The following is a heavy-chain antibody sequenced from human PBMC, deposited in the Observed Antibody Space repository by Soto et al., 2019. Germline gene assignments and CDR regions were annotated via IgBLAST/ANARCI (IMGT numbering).Heavy chain of an antibody. J-gene: IGHJ6*02. V-gene: IGHV5-51*01. CDR2: IYPHVSDT. CDR1: GYSFTGYW. Sequence: PGVSRKISCLACGYSFTGYWVGWVRKKSGRGLEWMGIIYPHVSDTRYSPSFQGQVTISADKSISTVYLQWSSLKASDTAIYYCVTSTWSYFGLDVWGQGTTVTVSS. CDR3: VTSTWSYFGLDV. D-gene: IGHD6-13*01.